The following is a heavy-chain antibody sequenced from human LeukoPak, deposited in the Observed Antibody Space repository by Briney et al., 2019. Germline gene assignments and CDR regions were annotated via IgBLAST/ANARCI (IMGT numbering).Heavy chain of an antibody. V-gene: IGHV1-24*01. J-gene: IGHJ4*02. Sequence: GASVKVSCKVSGYTLTELSMHWVRQAPGKGLEWMGGFDPEDGETIYAQKFQGRVTMTEDTSTDTAYMELSSLRSEDTAVYYCARVPEYSSSWSNLDYWGQGTLVTVSS. CDR3: ARVPEYSSSWSNLDY. D-gene: IGHD6-13*01. CDR2: FDPEDGET. CDR1: GYTLTELS.